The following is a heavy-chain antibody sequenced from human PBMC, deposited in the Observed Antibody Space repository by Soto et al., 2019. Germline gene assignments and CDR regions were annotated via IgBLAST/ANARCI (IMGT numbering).Heavy chain of an antibody. V-gene: IGHV4-34*01. CDR3: ARGGYIVVVVAATPTAFDI. J-gene: IGHJ3*02. D-gene: IGHD2-15*01. CDR2: INHSGST. Sequence: SETLSLTCAVYGGSFSGYYWSWIRQPPGKGLEWIGEINHSGSTNYNPSLKSRVTISVDTSKNQFSLKLSSVTAADTAVYYCARGGYIVVVVAATPTAFDIWGQGTMVTVSS. CDR1: GGSFSGYY.